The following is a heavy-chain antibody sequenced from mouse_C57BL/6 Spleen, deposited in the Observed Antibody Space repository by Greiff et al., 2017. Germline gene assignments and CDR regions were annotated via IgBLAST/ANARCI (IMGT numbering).Heavy chain of an antibody. J-gene: IGHJ1*03. D-gene: IGHD1-1*01. Sequence: VQLQQPEAELVKPGASVKMSCKASGYTFTSYWITWVKQRPGQGLEWIGDIYPGSGSTNYNEKFKSKATLTVDTSSSTAYMQLSSLTSEDSAVYYCARPYYYGSSYHYWYFDVWGTGTTVTVSS. V-gene: IGHV1-55*01. CDR3: ARPYYYGSSYHYWYFDV. CDR1: GYTFTSYW. CDR2: IYPGSGST.